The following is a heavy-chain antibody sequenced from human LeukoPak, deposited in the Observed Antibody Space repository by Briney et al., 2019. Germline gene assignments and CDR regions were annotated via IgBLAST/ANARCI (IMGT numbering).Heavy chain of an antibody. V-gene: IGHV3-74*01. Sequence: PGGSLRLSCAASGFTFSSYWMHWVRQAPGKGLVWVSRINTDGSSTSYADSVKGRFTISRDNSKNSLYLQMSSLRVEDIALYYCAKDSGEDYYTSGSNWFDAWGQGTLVTVSS. CDR1: GFTFSSYW. CDR2: INTDGSST. D-gene: IGHD3-3*01. CDR3: AKDSGEDYYTSGSNWFDA. J-gene: IGHJ5*02.